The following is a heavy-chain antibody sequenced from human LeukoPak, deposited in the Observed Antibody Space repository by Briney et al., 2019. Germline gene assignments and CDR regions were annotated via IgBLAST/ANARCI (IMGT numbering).Heavy chain of an antibody. V-gene: IGHV3-30*18. CDR1: GFTFSSYG. D-gene: IGHD3-22*01. Sequence: PGGSLRLSCAASGFTFSSYGMHWVRQAPGKGLEWVAVISYDGSNKYYADSVKGRFTISGDNSKNTLYLQMNSLRAEDTAVYYCAKDKQYDSSDYYYYGMDVWGQGTTVTVSS. CDR3: AKDKQYDSSDYYYYGMDV. J-gene: IGHJ6*02. CDR2: ISYDGSNK.